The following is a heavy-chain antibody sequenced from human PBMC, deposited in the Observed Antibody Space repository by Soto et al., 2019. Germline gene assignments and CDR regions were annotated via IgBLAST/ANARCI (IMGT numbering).Heavy chain of an antibody. Sequence: PSETLSLTCTVSGGSISSSSYYWGWIRQPPGKGLEWIGSIYYSGSTYYNPSLKSRVTISVDTSKNQFSLKLSSVTAADTAVYYCARSPKGYYDSSGVDYWGQGTQVTVSS. D-gene: IGHD3-22*01. V-gene: IGHV4-39*01. CDR1: GGSISSSSYY. CDR3: ARSPKGYYDSSGVDY. CDR2: IYYSGST. J-gene: IGHJ4*02.